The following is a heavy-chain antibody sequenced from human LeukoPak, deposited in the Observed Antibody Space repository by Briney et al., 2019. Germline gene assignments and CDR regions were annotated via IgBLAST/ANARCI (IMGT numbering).Heavy chain of an antibody. V-gene: IGHV3-23*01. Sequence: GGSLRLSCAASGFTFSSYAMSWVRQAPGKGLEWVSAISGSGGSTYYADSVKGRFTISRDNSKNTLYLQMNSLRAEDTAVYYCARTKRVFDGDYVFDYWGQGTLVTVSS. CDR2: ISGSGGST. CDR3: ARTKRVFDGDYVFDY. D-gene: IGHD4-17*01. CDR1: GFTFSSYA. J-gene: IGHJ4*02.